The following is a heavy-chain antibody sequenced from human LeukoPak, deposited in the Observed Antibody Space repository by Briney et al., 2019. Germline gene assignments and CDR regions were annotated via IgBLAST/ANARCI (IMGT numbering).Heavy chain of an antibody. J-gene: IGHJ4*02. CDR2: ISYDGSNK. CDR3: AKADSSGWYNFDY. D-gene: IGHD6-19*01. Sequence: PGRSLRLSCAASGFTFSSYGMHWVRRAPGKGLEWVAVISYDGSNKYCADSVKGRFTISRDNSKNTLYLQMNSLRAEDTAVYYCAKADSSGWYNFDYWGQGTLVTVSS. V-gene: IGHV3-30*18. CDR1: GFTFSSYG.